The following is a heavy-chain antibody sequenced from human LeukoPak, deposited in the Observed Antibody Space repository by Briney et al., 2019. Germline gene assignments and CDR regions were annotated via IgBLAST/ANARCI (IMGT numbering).Heavy chain of an antibody. CDR2: MNPNSGNT. Sequence: ASVKVSCKASGYTFTSYDINWVRQATGQGLEWMGWMNPNSGNTGYAQKFQGRVTMTRNTSISTAYMELSSLRSEDTAVYYCARGLRLNYYDSSGYYGYWGQGALVTVSS. V-gene: IGHV1-8*01. J-gene: IGHJ4*02. CDR3: ARGLRLNYYDSSGYYGY. D-gene: IGHD3-22*01. CDR1: GYTFTSYD.